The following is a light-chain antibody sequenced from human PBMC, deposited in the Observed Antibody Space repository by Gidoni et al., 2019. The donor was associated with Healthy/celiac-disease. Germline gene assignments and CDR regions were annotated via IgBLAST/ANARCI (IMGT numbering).Light chain of an antibody. Sequence: EIVLTQSPATLSLSPGARATLSCRASPSVSSYLAWYQQKPGQAPRLLIYDASNRATGIPARFSGSGSGTDFTLTISSLEPEDFAVYYCQQRSNAWTFGQGTKVEIK. CDR1: PSVSSY. CDR3: QQRSNAWT. CDR2: DAS. J-gene: IGKJ1*01. V-gene: IGKV3-11*01.